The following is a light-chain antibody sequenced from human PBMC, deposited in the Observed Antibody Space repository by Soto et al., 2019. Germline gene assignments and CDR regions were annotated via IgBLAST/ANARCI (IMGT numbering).Light chain of an antibody. CDR3: GTWDSSLSAEV. CDR2: HNN. V-gene: IGLV1-51*01. J-gene: IGLJ3*02. Sequence: QSVLTQPPSVSGAPGQRVTISCTGSSSNIGAGYDVHWYQQLPGTAPKLLIYHNNKRPSGIPDRFSGSKSGTSATLGITGLQTGDEADYYCGTWDSSLSAEVFGGGTKLTVL. CDR1: SSNIGAGYD.